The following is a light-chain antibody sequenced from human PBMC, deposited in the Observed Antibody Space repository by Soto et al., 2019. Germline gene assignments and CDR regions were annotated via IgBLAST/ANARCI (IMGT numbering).Light chain of an antibody. V-gene: IGKV3-11*01. CDR3: QQRSNWPLT. CDR2: DSS. Sequence: VLTQSPATLSLSLGERATLSCRASQTVSSFLAWYQQKPGQAPRLLIHDSSDRATGIPARFSGSGSGTDFTLTISSLEPEDVAVYYCQQRSNWPLTFGGGTRVEI. CDR1: QTVSSF. J-gene: IGKJ4*01.